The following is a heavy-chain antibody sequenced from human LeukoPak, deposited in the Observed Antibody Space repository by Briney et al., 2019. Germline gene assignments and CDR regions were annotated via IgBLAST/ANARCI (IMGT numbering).Heavy chain of an antibody. CDR1: GYSFTSYW. CDR3: ARRIAAAGTWFDP. D-gene: IGHD6-13*01. J-gene: IGHJ5*02. CDR2: NYPGDSDT. V-gene: IGHV5-51*01. Sequence: GESLKISCKGSGYSFTSYWIGWVRQMPGKGLEWMGINYPGDSDTRYSPSFQGQVTISADKSISTAYLQWSSLKASDTAMYDCARRIAAAGTWFDPWGQGTLVTVSS.